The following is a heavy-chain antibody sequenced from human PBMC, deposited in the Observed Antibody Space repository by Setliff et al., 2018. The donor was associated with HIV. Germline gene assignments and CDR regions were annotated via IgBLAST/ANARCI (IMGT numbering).Heavy chain of an antibody. V-gene: IGHV3-48*04. Sequence: GSLRLSCAASGFTFSNAWMNWVRQAPGKGLEWVSFISSSGSTIFYADSVKGRFTISRDNAKNSLYLQMNSLRAEDTAVYYCATSWRDGYPGDYWGQGTLVTVSS. J-gene: IGHJ4*02. CDR2: ISSSGSTI. CDR3: ATSWRDGYPGDY. CDR1: GFTFSNAW. D-gene: IGHD5-12*01.